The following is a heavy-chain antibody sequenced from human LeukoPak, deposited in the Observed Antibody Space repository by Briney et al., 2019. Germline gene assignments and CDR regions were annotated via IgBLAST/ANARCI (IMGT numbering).Heavy chain of an antibody. CDR1: GGSFSGYY. Sequence: SETLSLTCAVYGGSFSGYYWSWIRQPPGKGLEWIGEINHSGSTNYNPSLKSRVTISVDTSKNQFSLKLSSVTAADTAVYYCARGGGAYYDFWSGYKKYYFDYWGQGTLVTVSS. V-gene: IGHV4-34*01. CDR2: INHSGST. J-gene: IGHJ4*02. CDR3: ARGGGAYYDFWSGYKKYYFDY. D-gene: IGHD3-3*01.